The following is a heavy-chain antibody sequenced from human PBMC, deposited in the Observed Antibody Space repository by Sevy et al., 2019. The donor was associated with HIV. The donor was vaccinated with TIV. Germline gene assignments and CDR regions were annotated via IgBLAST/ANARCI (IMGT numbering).Heavy chain of an antibody. J-gene: IGHJ4*02. CDR2: ISWSSDII. D-gene: IGHD3-9*01. CDR3: AKDLASEGTGYYHCDY. CDR1: GFTFDDYA. V-gene: IGHV3-9*03. Sequence: GGSLRLSCAASGFTFDDYAMHWVRQAPGKGLEWVSGISWSSDIIGYADSVKGRFTISRDNAKKSLYLQMNSLRAEDMALYYCAKDLASEGTGYYHCDYWGQGTLVTVSS.